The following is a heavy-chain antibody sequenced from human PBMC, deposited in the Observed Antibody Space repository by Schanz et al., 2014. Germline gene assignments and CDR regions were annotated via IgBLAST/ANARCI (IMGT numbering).Heavy chain of an antibody. D-gene: IGHD4-17*01. CDR2: IYSGIGA. Sequence: EGQLAESGGGLVQPGGSLRLSCAVSGFTVSSNQMSWVRQAPGKGLEWVSVIYSGIGAYYADSVKDRFTVSRDNSKNTVYLQMNRLRAEDTAVYYCARDGDRFYHNYYMDVWGKGTTVTVSS. J-gene: IGHJ6*03. CDR1: GFTVSSNQ. V-gene: IGHV3-66*01. CDR3: ARDGDRFYHNYYMDV.